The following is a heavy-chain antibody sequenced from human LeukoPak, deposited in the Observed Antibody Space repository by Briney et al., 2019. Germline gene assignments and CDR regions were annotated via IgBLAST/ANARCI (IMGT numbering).Heavy chain of an antibody. D-gene: IGHD6-13*01. J-gene: IGHJ4*02. CDR1: GFTFSDHY. V-gene: IGHV3-11*05. CDR2: ISSSSSYT. CDR3: ARDSSSTWQNDY. Sequence: GGSLRLSCAASGFTFSDHYMSWIRQARGKGLEWVSYISSSSSYTNYADSVKGRFTISRDNAKNSLYLQMNSLRAEDTAVYFCARDSSSTWQNDYWGQGTLVTVSS.